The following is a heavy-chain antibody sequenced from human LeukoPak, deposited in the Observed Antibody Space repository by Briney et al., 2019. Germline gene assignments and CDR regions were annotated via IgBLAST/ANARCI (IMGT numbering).Heavy chain of an antibody. Sequence: GGSLRLSCTTSGFPFNIYSMAWVRQAPGKGLEWVSSISSKGDYIFYADSVKGRFTISRDSSANSMYLQMNSLRAEDAAVYYCVRGMQPSPMRASGMSYWGQGTLVIVSS. CDR3: VRGMQPSPMRASGMSY. CDR1: GFPFNIYS. D-gene: IGHD2-8*01. J-gene: IGHJ4*02. V-gene: IGHV3-23*01. CDR2: ISSKGDYI.